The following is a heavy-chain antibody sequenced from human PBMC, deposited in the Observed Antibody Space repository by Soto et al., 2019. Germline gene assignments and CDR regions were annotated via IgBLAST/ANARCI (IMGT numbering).Heavy chain of an antibody. Sequence: QVQLVESGGGVVQPGRSLRLSCAASGFTFSSYGMHRVRQAPGKGLEWVAVISYDESNKYYADSVKGRFTISRDNSKNTLYLQKNSLRAEDTAVYYCTKGVVVITSYFQHWGQGTLVTVSS. J-gene: IGHJ1*01. CDR2: ISYDESNK. CDR3: TKGVVVITSYFQH. V-gene: IGHV3-30*18. D-gene: IGHD3-22*01. CDR1: GFTFSSYG.